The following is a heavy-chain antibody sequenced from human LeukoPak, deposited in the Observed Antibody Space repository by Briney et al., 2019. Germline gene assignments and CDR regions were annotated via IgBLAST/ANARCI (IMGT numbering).Heavy chain of an antibody. Sequence: SETLSLTCTVSGGSISSYYWSWIRQPPGKGLEWIGYIYYSGSTNYNPSLKSRVTISVDTSKNQFSLKLSSVTAADTAVYYCARGLRGVFTWFDPWGQGTLVTVSS. J-gene: IGHJ5*02. D-gene: IGHD3-10*01. CDR3: ARGLRGVFTWFDP. V-gene: IGHV4-59*01. CDR1: GGSISSYY. CDR2: IYYSGST.